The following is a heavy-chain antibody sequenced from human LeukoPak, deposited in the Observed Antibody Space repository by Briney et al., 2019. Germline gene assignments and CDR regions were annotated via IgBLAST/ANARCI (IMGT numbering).Heavy chain of an antibody. CDR2: VSDSGTT. CDR3: ARVSWSPGTSYYYMDV. D-gene: IGHD1-1*01. CDR1: NDSISNYY. Sequence: SETLSLTCSVSNDSISNYYWSWIRQPPGKGLEWFGYVSDSGTTNYNPSLKSRVTISVDTSKNQFSLKLTSVTAADTAVYYCARVSWSPGTSYYYMDVWGKGTTITVSS. V-gene: IGHV4-59*01. J-gene: IGHJ6*03.